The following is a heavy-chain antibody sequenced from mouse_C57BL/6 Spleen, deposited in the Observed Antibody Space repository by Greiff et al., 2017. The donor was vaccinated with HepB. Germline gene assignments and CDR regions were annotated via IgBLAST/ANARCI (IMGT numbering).Heavy chain of an antibody. CDR1: GFTFSSYA. CDR2: ISDGGSYT. D-gene: IGHD2-4*01. J-gene: IGHJ1*03. Sequence: EVQRVESGGGLVKPGGSLKLSCTASGFTFSSYAMSWVRQTPEKRLEWVGTISDGGSYTYYPDNVKGRFTITRDNAKNNRYLQMSHLKSEDTAMYDCARGSSMIIRGYLDVWGTGTTVTVSS. CDR3: ARGSSMIIRGYLDV. V-gene: IGHV5-4*01.